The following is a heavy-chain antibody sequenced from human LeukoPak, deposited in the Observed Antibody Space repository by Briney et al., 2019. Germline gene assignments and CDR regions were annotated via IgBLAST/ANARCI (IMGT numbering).Heavy chain of an antibody. CDR3: ARSGRAVAGTYY. Sequence: SETLSLTCTVSGGSVSSGSYYWSWIRPPPGKGLGWIRYCNYSRSTNYNPSLKSRVTISVHTSKNHFSLKLSSVTAADTAVYYCARSGRAVAGTYYWGQGTLVTVSS. D-gene: IGHD6-19*01. CDR2: CNYSRST. V-gene: IGHV4-61*01. CDR1: GGSVSSGSYY. J-gene: IGHJ4*02.